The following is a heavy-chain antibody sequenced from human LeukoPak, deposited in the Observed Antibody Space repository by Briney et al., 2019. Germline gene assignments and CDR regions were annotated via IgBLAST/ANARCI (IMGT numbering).Heavy chain of an antibody. CDR1: GESLSGYY. CDR2: INHSGGT. CDR3: ARSQLWSPFSD. V-gene: IGHV4-34*01. Sequence: SETLSLTCVVYGESLSGYYCNWIRQPPGKGLEWIGEINHSGGTNYNPSLKSRVTISVDTSMNVFSLKLTSVTAADTAVYYCARSQLWSPFSDWGQGTLVTVSS. D-gene: IGHD3-10*01. J-gene: IGHJ4*02.